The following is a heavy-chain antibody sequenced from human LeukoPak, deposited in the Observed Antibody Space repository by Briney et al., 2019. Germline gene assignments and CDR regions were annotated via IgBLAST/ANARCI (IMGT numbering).Heavy chain of an antibody. J-gene: IGHJ4*02. CDR2: VYYSGST. D-gene: IGHD3-22*01. CDR1: GGSISSSNYY. Sequence: PSETLSLTCTVSGGSISSSNYYWGWIRQPPGKGLEWIGSVYYSGSTYYNPSLKSRVTISVDASKNQFSLKLSSVTAADTAVYFCARHVLRYYDTSGYYFWGQGTLVTASS. CDR3: ARHVLRYYDTSGYYF. V-gene: IGHV4-39*01.